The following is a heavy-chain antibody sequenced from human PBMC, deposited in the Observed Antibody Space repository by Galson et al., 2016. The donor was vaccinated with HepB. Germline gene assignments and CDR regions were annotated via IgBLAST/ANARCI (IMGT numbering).Heavy chain of an antibody. Sequence: SLRLSCAASGFTFSRNWMSWVRQAPGKGPEWVSAISGVSDRTYYAGSMKDRFIISRDDSGNMLFLQLNSLRAEDTAIYYCAKESPYSNVRQYYLENWGLGTLVTVSS. J-gene: IGHJ4*01. D-gene: IGHD4-11*01. CDR1: GFTFSRNW. CDR3: AKESPYSNVRQYYLEN. CDR2: ISGVSDRT. V-gene: IGHV3-23*01.